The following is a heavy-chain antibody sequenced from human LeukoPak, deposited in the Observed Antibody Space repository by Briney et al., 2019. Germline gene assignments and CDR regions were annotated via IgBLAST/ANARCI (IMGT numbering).Heavy chain of an antibody. CDR3: ARHSGYYDSSGIRHSAFDI. D-gene: IGHD3-22*01. V-gene: IGHV5-51*01. J-gene: IGHJ3*02. CDR1: GYRFTSYW. CDR2: IYPGDSDT. Sequence: GESLKISCKGSGYRFTSYWIGWVRQIPGKGLEWMGIIYPGDSDTRDSPSFQGQVTISADKSISTAYLQWSSLKASDTAMYYCARHSGYYDSSGIRHSAFDIWGQGTMVTVSS.